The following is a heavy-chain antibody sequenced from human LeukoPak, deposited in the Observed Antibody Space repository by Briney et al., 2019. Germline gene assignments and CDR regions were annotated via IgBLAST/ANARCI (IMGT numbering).Heavy chain of an antibody. V-gene: IGHV1-46*01. J-gene: IGHJ6*02. CDR2: INPSGGST. CDR1: GYTFTSYY. Sequence: ASVKVSCKASGYTFTSYYMHWVRQAPGQGLEWMGIINPSGGSTSYAQKFQGRVTMTRDTSTSTVYMELSSLRSEDTAVYYCARPYGSGSYCVYYGMDVWGQGTTVTVSS. D-gene: IGHD3-10*01. CDR3: ARPYGSGSYCVYYGMDV.